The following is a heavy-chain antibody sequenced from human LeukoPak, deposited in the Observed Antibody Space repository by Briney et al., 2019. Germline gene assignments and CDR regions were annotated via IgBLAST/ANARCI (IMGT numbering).Heavy chain of an antibody. CDR3: VRERIYYSDLAYKERENFDP. V-gene: IGHV3-74*01. CDR2: LNEDGSTA. J-gene: IGHJ5*02. Sequence: GGSLRLSCAASGFTFSLYWMLCVRQGPGKGLMWVSRLNEDGSTADYADSVKGRFTMSRDNAKGKVFLEMRGLTVEDTAIYFCVRERIYYSDLAYKERENFDPWGRGTLVTVSS. D-gene: IGHD1-26*01. CDR1: GFTFSLYW.